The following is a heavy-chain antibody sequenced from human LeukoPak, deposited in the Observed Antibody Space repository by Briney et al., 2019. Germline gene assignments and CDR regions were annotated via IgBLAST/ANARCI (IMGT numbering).Heavy chain of an antibody. V-gene: IGHV3-43D*03. J-gene: IGHJ5*02. CDR3: AKDKEVREYYNWFDP. CDR2: ISWDGGST. D-gene: IGHD3-10*01. CDR1: GFTFYDYA. Sequence: GGSLRLSCAASGFTFYDYAMHWVRQAPGKGLEWVSLISWDGGSTYYADSVKGRFTISRDNSKNSLYLQMNSLRAEDTALYYCAKDKEVREYYNWFDPWGQGTLVTVSS.